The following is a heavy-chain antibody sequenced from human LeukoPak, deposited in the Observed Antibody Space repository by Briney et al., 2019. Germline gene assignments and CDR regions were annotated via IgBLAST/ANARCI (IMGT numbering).Heavy chain of an antibody. J-gene: IGHJ4*02. CDR1: GGSISSSDYY. Sequence: SQTLSLACTVSGGSISSSDYYWSWIRQPPGKGLEWIGYIYYSGSTYYNPSLKSRVTISVDTSKNQFSLKLSSVTAADTAVYYCAREASGSSEFDYWGQGTLVTVSS. D-gene: IGHD3-10*01. V-gene: IGHV4-30-4*01. CDR2: IYYSGST. CDR3: AREASGSSEFDY.